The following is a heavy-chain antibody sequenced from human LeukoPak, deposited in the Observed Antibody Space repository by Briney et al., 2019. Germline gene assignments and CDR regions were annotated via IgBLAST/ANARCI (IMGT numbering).Heavy chain of an antibody. CDR3: ARLGRALYYFDY. D-gene: IGHD3-16*01. CDR1: GGSFSGYY. J-gene: IGHJ4*02. CDR2: INHSGST. Sequence: SETLSLTCAVYGGSFSGYYWSWIRQPPGKGLEWIGEINHSGSTNYNPSLKSRVTISVDTSKNQFSLKLSSVTAADTAVYYCARLGRALYYFDYWGQGTLVAVSS. V-gene: IGHV4-34*01.